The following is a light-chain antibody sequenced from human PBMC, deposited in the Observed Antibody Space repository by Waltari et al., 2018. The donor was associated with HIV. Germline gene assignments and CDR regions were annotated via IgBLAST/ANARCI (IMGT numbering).Light chain of an antibody. V-gene: IGLV1-44*01. J-gene: IGLJ2*01. CDR2: GKN. CDR1: TSKHGRTT. CDR3: ASWDDSLNGPV. Sequence: QSVLTQPPAASGTPDQSLPISCPGPTSKHGRTTVRWLHQFPGTAPNDLIYGKNQRRSGVPDRFSGATSGSSASLAISGLQSEDEADYYCASWDDSLNGPVFGGGTKLTVV.